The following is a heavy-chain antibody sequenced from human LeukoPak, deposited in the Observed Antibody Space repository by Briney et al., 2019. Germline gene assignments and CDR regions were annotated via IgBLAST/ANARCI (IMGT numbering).Heavy chain of an antibody. CDR1: GGTFSSYA. D-gene: IGHD2-15*01. CDR3: ARGYCSGGSCYYAFDY. V-gene: IGHV1-69*04. J-gene: IGHJ4*02. CDR2: IIPILGIA. Sequence: GASVKVSCKASGGTFSSYAISWVRQAPGQGLEWMGRIIPILGIANYAQKFQGRVTITADKSTSTAYMELSSLRSEDTAVYYCARGYCSGGSCYYAFDYWGQGTLVTVSS.